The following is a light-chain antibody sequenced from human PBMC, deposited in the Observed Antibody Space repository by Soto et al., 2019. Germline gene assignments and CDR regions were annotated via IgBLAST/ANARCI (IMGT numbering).Light chain of an antibody. J-gene: IGLJ1*01. Sequence: QSVLTQPPSASGSPGQSVTISCTGTSSDVGYYNYVSWYQQHPGKAPRLMIYEVTKRPSGVPDRFSGSKSGNTASLTVSGLQAEDEAEYYCSSYADDNIFVFGTGTKVTVL. CDR3: SSYADDNIFV. CDR2: EVT. V-gene: IGLV2-8*01. CDR1: SSDVGYYNY.